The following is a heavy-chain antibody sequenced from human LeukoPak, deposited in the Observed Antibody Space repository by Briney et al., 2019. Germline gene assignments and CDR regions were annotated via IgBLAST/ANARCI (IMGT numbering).Heavy chain of an antibody. V-gene: IGHV3-30*04. J-gene: IGHJ6*04. D-gene: IGHD3-10*02. CDR1: GFTFSSYA. CDR3: AELGITMIGGV. CDR2: ISYDGSNK. Sequence: GGSLRLSCAASGFTFSSYAIHWVRQAPGKGLEGVAIISYDGSNKYYADSVKGRFTISRDSSKNTLYLQMNSLRAEDTAVYYCAELGITMIGGVWGKGTTVTISS.